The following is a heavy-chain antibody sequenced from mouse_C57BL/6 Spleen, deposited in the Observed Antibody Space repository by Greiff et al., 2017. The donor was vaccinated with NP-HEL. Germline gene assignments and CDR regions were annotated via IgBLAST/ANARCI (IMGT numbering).Heavy chain of an antibody. J-gene: IGHJ1*03. CDR3: AKNTNWDTRYFDV. Sequence: QVQLQQSGPGLVQPSQSLPISCTVSGFSLTSYGVHWVRQSPGKGLEWLGVIWRGGSTAYNAAFMSRLSITKDNSKSQVFFKMNSLRADDTAIYFCAKNTNWDTRYFDVWGTGTTVTVSS. D-gene: IGHD4-1*01. CDR2: IWRGGST. CDR1: GFSLTSYG. V-gene: IGHV2-5*01.